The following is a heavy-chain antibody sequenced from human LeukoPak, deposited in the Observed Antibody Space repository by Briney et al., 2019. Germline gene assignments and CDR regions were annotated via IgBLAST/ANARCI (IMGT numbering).Heavy chain of an antibody. D-gene: IGHD4-17*01. V-gene: IGHV3-30-3*01. CDR2: ISNEGSAT. J-gene: IGHJ4*02. CDR1: GFTFKSYA. CDR3: ARGGVTTVTLREFLLDY. Sequence: PGGSLRLSCAASGFTFKSYAMHWVRQAPGKGLEWVAVISNEGSATYYADSVKGRFTISRDNSKNTLYLQMNSLRAEDTAVFYCARGGVTTVTLREFLLDYWGQGTLVTVCS.